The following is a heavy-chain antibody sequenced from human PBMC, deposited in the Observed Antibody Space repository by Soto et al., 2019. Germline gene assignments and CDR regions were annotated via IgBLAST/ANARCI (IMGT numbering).Heavy chain of an antibody. V-gene: IGHV3-53*01. J-gene: IGHJ6*02. Sequence: GGSLRLSCAASGFTVSSNYMSWVRQAPGKGLEWVSVIYSGGSTYYADSVKGRFTISRDNSKNTLYLQMNSLRAEDTAVYYCASQLGIPYGMDVWGQGTTVTVSS. CDR3: ASQLGIPYGMDV. D-gene: IGHD7-27*01. CDR1: GFTVSSNY. CDR2: IYSGGST.